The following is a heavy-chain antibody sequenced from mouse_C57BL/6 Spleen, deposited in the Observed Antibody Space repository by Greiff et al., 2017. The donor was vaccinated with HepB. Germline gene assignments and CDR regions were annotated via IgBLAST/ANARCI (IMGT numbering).Heavy chain of an antibody. V-gene: IGHV1-59*01. Sequence: QVQLQQPGAELVRPGTSVKLSCKASGYTFTSYWMHWVKQRPGQGLEWIGVIDPSDSYTNYNQKFKGKATLTVDTSSSTAYMQLSSLTSADSAVYYCAREGYDGSYAMDYWGQGTSVTVSS. J-gene: IGHJ4*01. D-gene: IGHD2-2*01. CDR1: GYTFTSYW. CDR2: IDPSDSYT. CDR3: AREGYDGSYAMDY.